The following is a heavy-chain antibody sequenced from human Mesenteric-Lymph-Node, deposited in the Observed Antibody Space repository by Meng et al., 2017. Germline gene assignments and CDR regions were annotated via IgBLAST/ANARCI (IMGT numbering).Heavy chain of an antibody. CDR2: ISTSGGLT. Sequence: GGSLRLSCAASEFTFSSYVMNWVRQAPGKGLEWVSGISTSGGLTTYADSVKGRFTISRDESTNTLYLQMNSLRVDDTAVYYCGTSSRGWGSDAFDIWGQGTMVTVSS. V-gene: IGHV3-23*01. CDR1: EFTFSSYV. D-gene: IGHD3-16*01. J-gene: IGHJ3*02. CDR3: GTSSRGWGSDAFDI.